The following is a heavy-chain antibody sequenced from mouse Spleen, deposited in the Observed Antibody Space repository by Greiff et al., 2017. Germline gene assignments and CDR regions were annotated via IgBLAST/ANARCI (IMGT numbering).Heavy chain of an antibody. CDR1: GYAFSSYW. D-gene: IGHD3-2*02. V-gene: IGHV1-80*01. CDR3: ARSSRQLRLHYAMDY. CDR2: IYPGDGDT. J-gene: IGHJ4*01. Sequence: VKLVESGAELVKPGASVKISCKASGYAFSSYWMNWVKQRPGKGLEWIGQIYPGDGDTNYNGKFKGKATLTADKSSSTAYMQLSSLTSEDSAVYFCARSSRQLRLHYAMDYWGQGTSVTVSS.